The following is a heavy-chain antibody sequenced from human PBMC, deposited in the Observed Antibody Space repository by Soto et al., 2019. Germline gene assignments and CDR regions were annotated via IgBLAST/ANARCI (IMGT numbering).Heavy chain of an antibody. V-gene: IGHV1-69*06. CDR1: GGTFSSYA. CDR3: ARASIFGVVIHSYYYYGMDV. CDR2: IIPIFGTA. Sequence: SVKVSCKASGGTFSSYAISWVRQAPGQGLEWMGGIIPIFGTANYAQKFQGRVTITADKSTSTAYMELSSLRSEDTAVYYCARASIFGVVIHSYYYYGMDVWGQGTTLTVSS. J-gene: IGHJ6*02. D-gene: IGHD3-3*01.